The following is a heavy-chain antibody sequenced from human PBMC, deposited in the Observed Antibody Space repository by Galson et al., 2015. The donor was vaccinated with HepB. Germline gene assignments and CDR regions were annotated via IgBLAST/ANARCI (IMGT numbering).Heavy chain of an antibody. J-gene: IGHJ6*03. Sequence: SVKVSCKASGYTFTSYAMNWVRQAPGQGLEWMGWINTNTGNPTYAQGFTGRFVFSLDTSVSTAYLQISSLKAEDTAVYYCARSLTPHYYYYYMDVWGKGTTVTVSS. CDR2: INTNTGNP. CDR1: GYTFTSYA. V-gene: IGHV7-4-1*02. CDR3: ARSLTPHYYYYYMDV.